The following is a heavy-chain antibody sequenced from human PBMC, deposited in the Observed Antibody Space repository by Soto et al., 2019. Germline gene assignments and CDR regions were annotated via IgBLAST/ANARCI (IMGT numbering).Heavy chain of an antibody. V-gene: IGHV4-34*12. CDR2: IFYTGSS. Sequence: SETLSLTCAVSGTSFSDFAWNWVRQSPGKGLEWIGEIFYTGSSNYRPSLKSRVTMSVDTSKNHFSLSLSEVTAADTGVYYCALRENGDYINFFDSWGQGTLVTVSS. J-gene: IGHJ4*02. D-gene: IGHD4-17*01. CDR3: ALRENGDYINFFDS. CDR1: GTSFSDFA.